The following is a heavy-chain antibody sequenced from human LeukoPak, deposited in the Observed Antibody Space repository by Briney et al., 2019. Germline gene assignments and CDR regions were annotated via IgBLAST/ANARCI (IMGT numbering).Heavy chain of an antibody. Sequence: SETLSLPCAVYGVSFSGYYWSWIRQPQGKGLEWIGEINHSGSTNYNPSLKSRVTISVDTSKNQFSLKLSSVTAADTAVYYCATSEGGIAAAGLFDYWGQGTLVTVSS. V-gene: IGHV4-34*01. D-gene: IGHD6-13*01. CDR1: GVSFSGYY. J-gene: IGHJ4*02. CDR3: ATSEGGIAAAGLFDY. CDR2: INHSGST.